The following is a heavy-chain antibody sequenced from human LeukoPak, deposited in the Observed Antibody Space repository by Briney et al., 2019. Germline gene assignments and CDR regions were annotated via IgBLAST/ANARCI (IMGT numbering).Heavy chain of an antibody. D-gene: IGHD4-17*01. CDR1: GGSIGRSSYY. J-gene: IGHJ4*02. Sequence: KASETLSLNCTVSGGSIGRSSYYWGWIRQPPGKGLEWIGKIYYSAGTYYNPSLKSRVTMSVETSKNQFSLKVSSVTAADTAVYYCARLAANTVDYWGQGTLVTVSS. CDR2: IYYSAGT. V-gene: IGHV4-39*01. CDR3: ARLAANTVDY.